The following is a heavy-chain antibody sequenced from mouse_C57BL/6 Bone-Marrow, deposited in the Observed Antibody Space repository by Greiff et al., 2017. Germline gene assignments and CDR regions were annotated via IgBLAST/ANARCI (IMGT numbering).Heavy chain of an antibody. CDR2: ISSGGGYI. CDR1: GFTFSSYA. J-gene: IGHJ1*03. Sequence: EVQLVESGDGLVKPGGSLKLSCAASGFTFSSYAMSWVRQTPEKRLEWVAYISSGGGYIYYADTVKGRITISRDNARNTLYLQMSSLKSEDTAMYYYTRGTTGGYFDVWGTGTTVTVSS. CDR3: TRGTTGGYFDV. V-gene: IGHV5-9-1*02. D-gene: IGHD2-12*01.